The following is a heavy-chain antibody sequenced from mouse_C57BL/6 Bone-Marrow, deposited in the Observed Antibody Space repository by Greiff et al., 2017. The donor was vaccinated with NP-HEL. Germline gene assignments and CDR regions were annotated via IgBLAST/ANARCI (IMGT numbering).Heavy chain of an antibody. J-gene: IGHJ4*01. CDR1: GYTFTTYP. CDR2: FHPYNDDT. CDR3: ARGGLRRGGMDY. D-gene: IGHD2-4*01. V-gene: IGHV1-47*01. Sequence: VQVVESGAELVKPGASVKMSCKASGYTFTTYPIEWMKQNHGKSLEWIGNFHPYNDDTKYNEKFKGKATLTVEKSSSTVYLELSRLTSDDSAVYYCARGGLRRGGMDYWGQGTSVTVSS.